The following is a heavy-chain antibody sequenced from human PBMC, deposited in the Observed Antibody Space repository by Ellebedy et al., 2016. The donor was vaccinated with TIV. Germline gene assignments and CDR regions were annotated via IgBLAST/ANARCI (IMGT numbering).Heavy chain of an antibody. CDR1: GGSISSGAYY. J-gene: IGHJ4*02. CDR3: ARGEEKGFGGGC. D-gene: IGHD3-10*01. CDR2: IYYSGST. V-gene: IGHV4-31*03. Sequence: LRLXXTVSGGSISSGAYYWTWIRQHPGKGLEWIGYIYYSGSTFYNPSLKSRLTISLDTSKNQFSLNLSSVTAADTAVYYCARGEEKGFGGGCWGQGTLVTVSS.